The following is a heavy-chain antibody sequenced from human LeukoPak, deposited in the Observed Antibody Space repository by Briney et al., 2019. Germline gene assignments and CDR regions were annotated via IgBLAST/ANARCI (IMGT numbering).Heavy chain of an antibody. V-gene: IGHV3-7*01. CDR2: IKQDGSEK. J-gene: IGHJ4*02. CDR1: GFSFSSFW. Sequence: PGGSLRLSCGASGFSFSSFWMSWVRQAPGKGLEWVANIKQDGSEKNYVDSVKGRFTISRDNAKNSLYLQLSSLRAEDTAVYYCTREGITAAADYWGQGTLVTVSS. CDR3: TREGITAAADY. D-gene: IGHD6-13*01.